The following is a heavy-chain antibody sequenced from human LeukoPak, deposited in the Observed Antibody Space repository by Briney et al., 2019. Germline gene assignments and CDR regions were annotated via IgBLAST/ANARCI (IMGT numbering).Heavy chain of an antibody. J-gene: IGHJ4*02. V-gene: IGHV1-69*04. Sequence: SVKVSCKASGGTFSSYAISWVRQTPGQGLEWMGRIIPTLGAANYAQKFQGRVTTTADRSTNTVYMELSSLRSEDTAVYYCARAPDYYGSRSYYWIYWGQGTLVTVSS. CDR3: ARAPDYYGSRSYYWIY. CDR1: GGTFSSYA. D-gene: IGHD3-10*01. CDR2: IIPTLGAA.